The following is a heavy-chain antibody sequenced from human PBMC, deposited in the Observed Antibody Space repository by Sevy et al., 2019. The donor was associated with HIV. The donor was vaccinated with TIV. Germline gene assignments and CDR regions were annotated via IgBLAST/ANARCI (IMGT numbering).Heavy chain of an antibody. D-gene: IGHD1-1*01. V-gene: IGHV1-2*06. CDR1: GYTFTGYY. CDR3: ARVPPLIHDGQNY. J-gene: IGHJ4*02. CDR2: INPNSGGT. Sequence: ASVKVSCQASGYTFTGYYIHWIRQAPGQGLEWMGRINPNSGGTNYAQKFQGRVTMTRETSISTVYMELTRLTADDTAVYYCARVPPLIHDGQNYWGQRTLVTVSS.